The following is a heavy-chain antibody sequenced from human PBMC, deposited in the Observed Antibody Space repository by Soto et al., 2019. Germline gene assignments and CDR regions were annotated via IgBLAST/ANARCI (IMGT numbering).Heavy chain of an antibody. CDR3: ANGYSSSWYNF. Sequence: QVELQESGPGLVKPSQTLSLTCTVSGGSISSGGYYWSWIRQHPGKGLEWIGYIYYSGSTYYNPSLTSRVTMSVDTSKNQFSLRLSSVTAADTAVYYCANGYSSSWYNFWGQGTLVTVSS. D-gene: IGHD6-13*01. V-gene: IGHV4-31*03. J-gene: IGHJ4*02. CDR2: IYYSGST. CDR1: GGSISSGGYY.